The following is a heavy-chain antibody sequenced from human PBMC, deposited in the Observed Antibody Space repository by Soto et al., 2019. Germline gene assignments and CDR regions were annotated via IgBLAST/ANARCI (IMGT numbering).Heavy chain of an antibody. CDR2: IYPGDSDT. D-gene: IGHD2-15*01. CDR3: ARPNRAYGLDV. V-gene: IGHV5-51*01. CDR1: GYTFTEYW. J-gene: IGHJ6*02. Sequence: PGESLKISCKGSGYTFTEYWIGWVRQMPGKGLEWMGIIYPGDSDTRYSPSFQGQVTISADKSITTSYLQWSSLKASDTAIYYCARPNRAYGLDVWGQGTTVNVSS.